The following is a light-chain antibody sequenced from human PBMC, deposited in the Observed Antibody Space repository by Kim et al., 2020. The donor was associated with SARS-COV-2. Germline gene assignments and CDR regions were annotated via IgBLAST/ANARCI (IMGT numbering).Light chain of an antibody. V-gene: IGKV3-15*01. CDR3: QQYNNWPQT. Sequence: GSPGERATLSCRASQSVSSNLAWYQQKPGQAPRLLIYGASTRATGIPARFSGSGSGTEFTLTISSLQSEDFAVYYCQQYNNWPQTFGQGTKVDIK. CDR1: QSVSSN. J-gene: IGKJ1*01. CDR2: GAS.